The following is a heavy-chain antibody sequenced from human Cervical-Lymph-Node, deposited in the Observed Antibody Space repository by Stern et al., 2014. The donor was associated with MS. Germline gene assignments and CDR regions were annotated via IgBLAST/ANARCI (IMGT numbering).Heavy chain of an antibody. CDR3: AKVRVRGVHYFDY. V-gene: IGHV3-30*18. CDR1: GFAFRTYA. Sequence: VHLVESGGGVVQPGTSLRLSCAASGFAFRTYAMHWVRQAPGQGLEWVAMISYDGSEQYYGDPVKGRFIISRDNSKNTLSLQMDSLRADDTAVYYCAKVRVRGVHYFDYWGLGTLVTVSS. D-gene: IGHD3-10*01. CDR2: ISYDGSEQ. J-gene: IGHJ4*02.